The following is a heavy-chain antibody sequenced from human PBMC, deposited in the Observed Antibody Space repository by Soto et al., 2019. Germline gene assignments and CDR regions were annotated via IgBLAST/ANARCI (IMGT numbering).Heavy chain of an antibody. V-gene: IGHV3-33*01. D-gene: IGHD1-26*01. CDR3: TRLSEGAYYHYGMDV. CDR1: GFTFSGYG. J-gene: IGHJ6*02. CDR2: IWYDGSNK. Sequence: PVGSLRLSCAASGFTFSGYGIHWVRQAPGKGLEWVAVIWYDGSNKYYADSVKGRFTVLRDDSSNTAYLQMNSLETDDTAVYYCTRLSEGAYYHYGMDVWGQGTTVTVSS.